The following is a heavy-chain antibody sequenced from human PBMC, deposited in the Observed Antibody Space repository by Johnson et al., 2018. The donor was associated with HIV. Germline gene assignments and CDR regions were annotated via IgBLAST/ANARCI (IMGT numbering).Heavy chain of an antibody. Sequence: VQLVESGGGLVQPGGSLRLSCAASGFTFSSYWMSWVRQAPGKGLEWVSAISGSGGSTYYADSVKGRFTISRDNSKNTLYLQMNSLRPQDTAVYYCARDRGYLDAFDIWGQGTMVTVSS. CDR1: GFTFSSYW. V-gene: IGHV3-23*04. D-gene: IGHD1-26*01. CDR3: ARDRGYLDAFDI. J-gene: IGHJ3*02. CDR2: ISGSGGST.